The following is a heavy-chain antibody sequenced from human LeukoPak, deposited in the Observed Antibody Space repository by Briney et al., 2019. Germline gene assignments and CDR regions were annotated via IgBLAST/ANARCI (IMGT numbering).Heavy chain of an antibody. Sequence: SVKVSCKASGYTFTSYGISWVRQAPGQGLEWMGGIIPIFGTANYAQEFQGRVTITADESTSTAYMELSSLRSEDTAVYYCARDRLINDYYYGMDVWGQGTTVTVSS. CDR3: ARDRLINDYYYGMDV. D-gene: IGHD3-16*01. CDR1: GYTFTSYG. J-gene: IGHJ6*02. CDR2: IIPIFGTA. V-gene: IGHV1-69*13.